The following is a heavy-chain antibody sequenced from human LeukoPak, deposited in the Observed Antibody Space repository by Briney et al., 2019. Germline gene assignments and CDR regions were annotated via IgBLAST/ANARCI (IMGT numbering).Heavy chain of an antibody. CDR2: ISSSGGTT. J-gene: IGHJ4*02. V-gene: IGHV3-23*01. D-gene: IGHD3-10*01. CDR1: GFSFSSYG. CDR3: AKDGSALWFGELSWNFDY. Sequence: PGGSLRLSCAASGFSFSSYGMSWVRQAPGKGLEWVSGISSSGGTTYYADSVKGRFTISRDIFENTLYLQMNSLRAEDTAVYYCAKDGSALWFGELSWNFDYWGQGTLVTVSS.